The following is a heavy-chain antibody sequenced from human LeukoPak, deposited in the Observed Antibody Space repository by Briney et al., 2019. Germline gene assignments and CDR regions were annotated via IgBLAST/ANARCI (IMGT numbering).Heavy chain of an antibody. J-gene: IGHJ4*02. D-gene: IGHD6-13*01. CDR2: ISYVGSNK. Sequence: GGSLRLSCAASGFTFISYAMHWVRQAPGKGLEWVTVISYVGSNKYYADSVKGRFTISRDNSKNTLYLQMNSLRAEDTAVYYCARTPSSNWYYFDYWGQGTLVTVSS. V-gene: IGHV3-30-3*01. CDR1: GFTFISYA. CDR3: ARTPSSNWYYFDY.